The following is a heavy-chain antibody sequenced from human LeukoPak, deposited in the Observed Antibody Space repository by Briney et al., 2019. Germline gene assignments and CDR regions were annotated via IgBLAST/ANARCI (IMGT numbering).Heavy chain of an antibody. J-gene: IGHJ4*02. CDR1: GGSISSGSYY. V-gene: IGHV4-61*02. CDR2: IYTSGST. Sequence: SETLSLTCTVSGGSISSGSYYWSWIRQPAGKGLEWIGRIYTSGSTNYNPSLKSRVTISVDTSKNQFSLKLSSVTAADTAVYYCASSYLVTASTVDYWGQGTLVTVSS. CDR3: ASSYLVTASTVDY. D-gene: IGHD2-21*02.